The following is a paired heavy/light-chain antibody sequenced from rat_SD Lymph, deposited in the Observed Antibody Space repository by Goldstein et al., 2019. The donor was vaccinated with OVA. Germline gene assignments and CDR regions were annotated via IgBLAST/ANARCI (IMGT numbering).Light chain of an antibody. Sequence: DIQMTQSPSSMSPSLGDRVTITCQASQDIGNNLIWFQQKPGKSPRRMIYYATNLANGVPSRFSGSRSGSDYSLTIISLESEDMADYHCLQYKQYPLTFGSGTKLEIK. J-gene: IGKJ5*01. CDR2: YAT. CDR3: LQYKQYPLT. CDR1: QDIGNN. V-gene: IGKV14S1*01.
Heavy chain of an antibody. Sequence: EVQLVESGGGLVQPGRSLKLSCAASGFTFSNYYMAWVRQAPKKGLEWVATISTSGTTTYYPDSVRGRFTISRDNAKSSLYLQMNSLKSEDTATYYCARQDVYSTDSYYEWFAYWGQGTLVTVSS. CDR2: ISTSGTTT. V-gene: IGHV5-25*01. D-gene: IGHD1-6*01. CDR1: GFTFSNYY. J-gene: IGHJ3*01. CDR3: ARQDVYSTDSYYEWFAY.